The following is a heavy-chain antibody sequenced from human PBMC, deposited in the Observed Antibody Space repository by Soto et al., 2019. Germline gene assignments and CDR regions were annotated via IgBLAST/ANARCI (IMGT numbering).Heavy chain of an antibody. CDR2: INADSGAT. CDR1: GYNFSGYY. CDR3: ARARKWRARGDYYYDLDV. J-gene: IGHJ6*02. D-gene: IGHD2-15*01. V-gene: IGHV1-2*02. Sequence: DSVKVSCKASGYNFSGYYLHWGRQAPGQGLEWVACINADSGATKYAQKFQGRVTLTSITSISTSYMEVTRLRFDDTALYYCARARKWRARGDYYYDLDVWGPGTTVTVSS.